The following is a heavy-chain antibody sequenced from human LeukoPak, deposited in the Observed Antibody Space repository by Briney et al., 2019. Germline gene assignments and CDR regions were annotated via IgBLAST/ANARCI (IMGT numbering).Heavy chain of an antibody. Sequence: GSLRLSCAASGFTVSDNYMSWVRQAPGKGLEWVTVIYSDDTTYYIDSVKGRFTISRDNSKNTLYLQMNSLRAEDTAVYYCHTPPTVVTVWGQGTLVTVSS. CDR2: IYSDDTT. J-gene: IGHJ4*02. D-gene: IGHD4-23*01. CDR1: GFTVSDNY. CDR3: HTPPTVVTV. V-gene: IGHV3-53*01.